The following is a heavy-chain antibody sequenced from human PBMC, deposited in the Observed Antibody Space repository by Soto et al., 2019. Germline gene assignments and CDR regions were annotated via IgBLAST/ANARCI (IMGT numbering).Heavy chain of an antibody. Sequence: QVQLVQSGAEVKKPGASVKVSCKASGYTFTSYYMHWVRQAPGQGLEWMGIINPSGGSTSYAQKFQGRVTMTRDTSTSTVYMELSSLRSEDTAVYYCASPQGVGATFGLAFDIWGQGTMVTVSS. CDR1: GYTFTSYY. D-gene: IGHD1-26*01. CDR3: ASPQGVGATFGLAFDI. J-gene: IGHJ3*02. CDR2: INPSGGST. V-gene: IGHV1-46*01.